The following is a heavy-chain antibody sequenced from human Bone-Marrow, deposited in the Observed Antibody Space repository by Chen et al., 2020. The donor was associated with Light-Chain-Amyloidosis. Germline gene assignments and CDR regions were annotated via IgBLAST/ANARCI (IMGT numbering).Heavy chain of an antibody. Sequence: QLQLQESGPGLVEPSQTLSLTCTVSGASIISSEYYWGWMRQAPGKGLEWIGSIFRGDITYYTSSLKSRVTLSVDTSNNHISLSVRSVTAGDTAIYYCARGPSEVEWGVVKSAFAFDFWGQGTMVTVSS. CDR2: IFRGDIT. V-gene: IGHV4-39*07. CDR3: ARGPSEVEWGVVKSAFAFDF. J-gene: IGHJ3*01. D-gene: IGHD2-21*01. CDR1: GASIISSEYY.